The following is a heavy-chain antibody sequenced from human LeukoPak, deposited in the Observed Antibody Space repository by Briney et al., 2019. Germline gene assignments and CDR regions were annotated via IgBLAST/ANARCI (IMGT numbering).Heavy chain of an antibody. V-gene: IGHV1-18*01. D-gene: IGHD6-19*01. CDR1: GYTFTNYG. CDR3: ARGSVAGTREFDY. Sequence: ASVKVSCKASGYTFTNYGIGWVRQAPGQGLEWMGWITAYNANTNSAQKIQGRVTVTTDTSTNTAYMELRSLTSDDTAVYYCARGSVAGTREFDYWGQGTLVTVSS. CDR2: ITAYNANT. J-gene: IGHJ4*02.